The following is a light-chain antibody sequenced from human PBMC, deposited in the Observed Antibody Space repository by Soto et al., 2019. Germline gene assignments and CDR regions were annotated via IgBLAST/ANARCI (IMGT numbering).Light chain of an antibody. V-gene: IGKV3D-7*01. Sequence: SGRARQTVSSSSLTWCQQKPGQAPGLLIYGASTRATAIPSRFSGSGSGTDFTPTISSLPPEEFATYYCQQSYRTPRTFGQGTKVDIK. CDR1: QTVSSSS. J-gene: IGKJ1*01. CDR2: GAS. CDR3: QQSYRTPRT.